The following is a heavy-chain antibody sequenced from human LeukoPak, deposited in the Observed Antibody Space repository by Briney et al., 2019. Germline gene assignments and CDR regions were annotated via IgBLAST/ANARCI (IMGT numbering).Heavy chain of an antibody. CDR3: AKDWSERYYFDY. CDR2: INHSGST. CDR1: GGSFSGYY. V-gene: IGHV4-34*01. J-gene: IGHJ4*02. Sequence: SETLSLTCAVYGGSFSGYYWSWIRQPPGKGLEWIGEINHSGSTNYNPSLKSRVTISVDTSKNQFSLKLSSVTAADTAVYYCAKDWSERYYFDYWGQGTLVTVSS.